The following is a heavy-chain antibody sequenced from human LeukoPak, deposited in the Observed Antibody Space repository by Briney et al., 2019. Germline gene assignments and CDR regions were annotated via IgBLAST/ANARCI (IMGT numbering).Heavy chain of an antibody. CDR1: GYTFTGYY. CDR3: ARDGGSYGSGSYYNYRWFDP. V-gene: IGHV1-69*06. J-gene: IGHJ5*02. Sequence: SVKVSCKASGYTFTGYYMHWVRQAPGQGLEWMGGIIPIFGTANYAQKFQGRVTITADKSTSTAYMELSSLRSEDTAVYYCARDGGSYGSGSYYNYRWFDPWGQGTLVTVSS. D-gene: IGHD3-10*01. CDR2: IIPIFGTA.